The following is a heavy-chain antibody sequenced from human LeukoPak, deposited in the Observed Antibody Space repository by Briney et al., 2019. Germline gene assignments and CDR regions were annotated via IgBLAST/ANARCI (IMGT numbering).Heavy chain of an antibody. Sequence: QPGGSLRLSCAASGFTFSGYAMSWVRQAPGKGLEWVSTISDNGGRTYYADSVKGRFTISRDNSKNTLYLQMNSLRAEDTAVYYCALRVVTASNWFDPWGQGTLVTVSS. J-gene: IGHJ5*02. CDR3: ALRVVTASNWFDP. CDR1: GFTFSGYA. V-gene: IGHV3-23*01. D-gene: IGHD2-21*02. CDR2: ISDNGGRT.